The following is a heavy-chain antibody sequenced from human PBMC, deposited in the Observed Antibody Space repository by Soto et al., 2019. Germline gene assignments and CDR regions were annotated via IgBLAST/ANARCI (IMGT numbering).Heavy chain of an antibody. D-gene: IGHD3-22*01. Sequence: EVQLLDSGGGLVQPGGSLRLSCATSGFTFSDYAMSWVRQAPGKGLEWVSAISGTGGTTYYADSVKGRFTISRDNSKRTVYLQMNSLRAEDTAVYYCAKPGGLTSYYRSSGSSRSNLALANDYWGQGTLVTVSS. V-gene: IGHV3-23*01. CDR2: ISGTGGTT. CDR3: AKPGGLTSYYRSSGSSRSNLALANDY. J-gene: IGHJ4*02. CDR1: GFTFSDYA.